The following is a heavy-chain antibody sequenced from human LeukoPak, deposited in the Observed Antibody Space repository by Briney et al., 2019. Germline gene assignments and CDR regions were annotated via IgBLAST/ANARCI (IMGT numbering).Heavy chain of an antibody. Sequence: GGSLRLSCAASGLTFSSYGMHWVRQAPGKGLEWVADIWYDGSNKYYADSVKSRFTISRDNSKNTLYLQMNSLRAEDTAVYYCAKDSYDSSGYYYRYFDYWGPGTLVTVSS. CDR3: AKDSYDSSGYYYRYFDY. CDR2: IWYDGSNK. J-gene: IGHJ4*02. D-gene: IGHD3-22*01. CDR1: GLTFSSYG. V-gene: IGHV3-33*06.